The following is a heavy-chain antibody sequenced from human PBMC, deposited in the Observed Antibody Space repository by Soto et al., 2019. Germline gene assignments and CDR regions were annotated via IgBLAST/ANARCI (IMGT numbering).Heavy chain of an antibody. Sequence: GALRLSCAASGFTFDDYTMHWVRQAPGKGLEWVSLISWDGGSTYYADSVKGRFTISRDNSKNSLYLQMNSLRTEDTALYYCAKDRLAAVHPAPTYYYYGMDVWGQGTTVTVSS. D-gene: IGHD6-13*01. V-gene: IGHV3-43*01. CDR1: GFTFDDYT. CDR2: ISWDGGST. CDR3: AKDRLAAVHPAPTYYYYGMDV. J-gene: IGHJ6*02.